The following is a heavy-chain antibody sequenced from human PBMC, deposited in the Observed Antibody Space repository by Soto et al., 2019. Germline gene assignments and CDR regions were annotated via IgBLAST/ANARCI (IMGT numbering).Heavy chain of an antibody. CDR2: ISSSSSYI. J-gene: IGHJ4*02. CDR1: GFTFSSYS. Sequence: GGSLRLSCAASGFTFSSYSMNWVRQAPGKGLEWVSSISSSSSYIYYADSVKGRFTISRDNAKNSLYLQMNSLRAEDTAVYYCARQEDVYDILTGYEYWGQGTLVTVSS. CDR3: ARQEDVYDILTGYEY. V-gene: IGHV3-21*01. D-gene: IGHD3-9*01.